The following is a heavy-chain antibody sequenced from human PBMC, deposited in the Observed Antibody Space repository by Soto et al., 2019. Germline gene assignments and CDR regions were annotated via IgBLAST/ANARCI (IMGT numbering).Heavy chain of an antibody. CDR2: IYDSGVT. V-gene: IGHV4-30-4*08. CDR1: GAVVTSGENY. CDR3: VRDLAHGYTDNV. D-gene: IGHD5-18*01. Sequence: SETLSLTCSVSGAVVTSGENYWSWVRQPPGKGLEWLGYIYDSGVTSYTPALKSRVTLSLDRPNNQVSLKLRSVTAADTAVYFCVRDLAHGYTDNVWGHGTLVT. J-gene: IGHJ3*01.